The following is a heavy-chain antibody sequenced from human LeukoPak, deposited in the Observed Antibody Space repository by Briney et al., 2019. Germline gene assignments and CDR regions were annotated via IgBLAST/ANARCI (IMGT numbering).Heavy chain of an antibody. CDR2: IYYSGST. Sequence: SETLSLTCTVSGGSISSYYWSWIRQPPGKGLEWIWYIYYSGSTNYNPSLKSRVTISVDTSKNKFSLKLSSVTAADTAVYYCAGGIQLWCDCDYWGQGTLVTVSS. CDR3: AGGIQLWCDCDY. D-gene: IGHD5-18*01. V-gene: IGHV4-59*01. J-gene: IGHJ4*02. CDR1: GGSISSYY.